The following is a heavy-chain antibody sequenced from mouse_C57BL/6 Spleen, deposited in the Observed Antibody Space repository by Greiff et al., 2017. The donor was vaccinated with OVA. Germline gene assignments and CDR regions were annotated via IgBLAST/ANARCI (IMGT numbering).Heavy chain of an antibody. CDR1: GYTFTDYN. J-gene: IGHJ2*01. CDR3: AREGVGPGDY. Sequence: EVQLQESGPELVKPGASVKIPCKASGYTFTDYNMDWVKQSHGKSLEWIGVINPKNGGTIYNQKFKGKATLTVDKSSSTAYVERRSLTAEDTAVYYCAREGVGPGDYWGQGTTLTVSS. V-gene: IGHV1-18*01. CDR2: INPKNGGT.